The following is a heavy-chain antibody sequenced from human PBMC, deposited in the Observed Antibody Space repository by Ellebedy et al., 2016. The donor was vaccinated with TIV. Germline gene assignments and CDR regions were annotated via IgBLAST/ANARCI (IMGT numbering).Heavy chain of an antibody. Sequence: GESLKIPCETSGFNFSTYGMNWVRQAPGKGLEWVSTISQSPGITYYARSVKGRFTVSRDNSKNTVSLQMDSLRADDTAIYYCAKSRAGDLFDSWGQGTLVTVSS. J-gene: IGHJ4*02. V-gene: IGHV3-23*01. CDR2: ISQSPGIT. CDR3: AKSRAGDLFDS. CDR1: GFNFSTYG. D-gene: IGHD3-16*01.